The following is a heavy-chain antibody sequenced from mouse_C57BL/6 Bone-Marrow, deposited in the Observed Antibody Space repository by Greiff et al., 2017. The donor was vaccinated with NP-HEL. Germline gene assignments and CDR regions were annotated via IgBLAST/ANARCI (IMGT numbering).Heavy chain of an antibody. V-gene: IGHV1-15*01. CDR2: IDPETGGT. J-gene: IGHJ2*01. Sequence: VQLQQSGAELVRPGASVTLSCKASGYTFTDYEMHWVKQTPVHGLEWIGAIDPETGGTAYNQKFKGKAILTADKSSSTAYMELRSLTSEDSAVYYCTRGVYYGSDYWGQGTTLTVSS. CDR1: GYTFTDYE. D-gene: IGHD2-2*01. CDR3: TRGVYYGSDY.